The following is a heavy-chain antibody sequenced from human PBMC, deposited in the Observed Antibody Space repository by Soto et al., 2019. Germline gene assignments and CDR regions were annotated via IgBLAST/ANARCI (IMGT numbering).Heavy chain of an antibody. D-gene: IGHD6-13*01. CDR2: VYHSGRT. V-gene: IGHV4-59*01. J-gene: IGHJ3*02. CDR3: AKGDSTTHGDSFDI. Sequence: SETLSLTCIVSGFSISFYNLNLIRQSPEKGLEWIGYVYHSGRTNYNPSLKSRVTISVDTSKNQFSLQLSAVTAADTAVYYCAKGDSTTHGDSFDIWGQGTMVTVSS. CDR1: GFSISFYN.